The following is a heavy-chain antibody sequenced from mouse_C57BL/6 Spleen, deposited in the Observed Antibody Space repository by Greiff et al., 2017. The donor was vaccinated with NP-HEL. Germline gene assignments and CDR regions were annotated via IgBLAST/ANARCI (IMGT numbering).Heavy chain of an antibody. CDR2: IHPSDSDT. CDR1: GYTFTSYW. V-gene: IGHV1-74*01. Sequence: QVQLQQPGAELVKPGASVKVSCKASGYTFTSYWMHWVKQRPGQGLEWIGRIHPSDSDTNYKQKFKGKATLTVDKSSSTSYMQLSSLTSEYSAVYYCAMEYYYGSSYTDYWGQGTTLTVSS. D-gene: IGHD1-1*01. CDR3: AMEYYYGSSYTDY. J-gene: IGHJ2*01.